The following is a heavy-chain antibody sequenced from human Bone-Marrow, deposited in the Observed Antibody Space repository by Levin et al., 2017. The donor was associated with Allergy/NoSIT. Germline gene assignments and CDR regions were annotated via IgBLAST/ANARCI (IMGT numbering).Heavy chain of an antibody. Sequence: ASVKVSCTASGYTLSTYYIHWVRQAPGQGPEWMGVINPTSGSTTYAQRFKGRVTMTTDASASTFYMGMSSLRSDDTALYFCARSYRSTLFYHFDHWGQGTLVTVSS. CDR1: GYTLSTYY. CDR2: INPTSGST. CDR3: ARSYRSTLFYHFDH. V-gene: IGHV1-46*01. D-gene: IGHD2-21*01. J-gene: IGHJ4*02.